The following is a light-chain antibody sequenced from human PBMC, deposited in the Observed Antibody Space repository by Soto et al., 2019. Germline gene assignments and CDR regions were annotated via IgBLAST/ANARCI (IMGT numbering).Light chain of an antibody. Sequence: EIVLTQSPATLSLSPGERATLSCRASQSVSSYLGWYQQRPGQAPTLLIYGASNRATGIPARFSGSGSWTDFTLTISSLEPEDFAVYYCQQRSNWPLTFGGGTKVEIK. J-gene: IGKJ4*01. V-gene: IGKV3-11*01. CDR2: GAS. CDR1: QSVSSY. CDR3: QQRSNWPLT.